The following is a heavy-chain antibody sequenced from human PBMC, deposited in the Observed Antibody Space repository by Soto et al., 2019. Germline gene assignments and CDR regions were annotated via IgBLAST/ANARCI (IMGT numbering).Heavy chain of an antibody. CDR2: IIPIFGTA. Sequence: SVKVSCKASGGTFSSYAISWVRQAPGQGLEWMGGIIPIFGTANYAQKFQGRVTITADKSTSTAYMELSSLRSEDTAVYYCARETTPFDWFRGAFDYWGQGTLVTVSS. D-gene: IGHD3-9*01. V-gene: IGHV1-69*06. J-gene: IGHJ4*02. CDR1: GGTFSSYA. CDR3: ARETTPFDWFRGAFDY.